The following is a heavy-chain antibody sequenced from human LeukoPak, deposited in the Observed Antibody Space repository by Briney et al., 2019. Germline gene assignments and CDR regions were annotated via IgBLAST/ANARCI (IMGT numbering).Heavy chain of an antibody. CDR2: TDYRAKWYN. CDR3: ARDVHTSSWFGFDY. J-gene: IGHJ4*02. V-gene: IGHV6-1*01. D-gene: IGHD6-13*01. CDR1: GDSVSSNSAS. Sequence: SQTLSLTCAISGDSVSSNSASWNWIRQSPSRGLEWLGRTDYRAKWYNDYAVSVKSRITIDADTSKNQFSLQMNSVTPEDTALYYCARDVHTSSWFGFDYWGQGSLVTVSS.